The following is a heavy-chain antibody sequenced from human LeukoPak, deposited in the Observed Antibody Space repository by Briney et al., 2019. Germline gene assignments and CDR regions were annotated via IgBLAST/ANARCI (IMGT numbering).Heavy chain of an antibody. CDR3: VRDRSLVYDTLTGYYYYYGMDV. V-gene: IGHV1-18*01. Sequence: GASVKVSCKASGYTFTSYGISWVRQAPGQGLEWMGWISGYNGNTNYAQKFLGRVTVTTDTSTSTAYMELRSLRSDDTAVYYCVRDRSLVYDTLTGYYYYYGMDVWGQGTTVTVSS. J-gene: IGHJ6*02. D-gene: IGHD3-9*01. CDR2: ISGYNGNT. CDR1: GYTFTSYG.